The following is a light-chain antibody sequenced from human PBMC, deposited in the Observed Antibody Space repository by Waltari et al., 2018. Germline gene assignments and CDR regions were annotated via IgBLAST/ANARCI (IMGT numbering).Light chain of an antibody. V-gene: IGLV2-14*03. CDR1: SSNVGASTY. J-gene: IGLJ3*02. CDR3: SSYTISSTWV. CDR2: DFT. Sequence: HSALTQPPSVTGSPGQSITNSCTGTSSNVGASTYASWYQQHTCQAPKLILFDFTTRPSVVSNRFSGSKSVTTASLTISELQAEDEADYYCSSYTISSTWVFGGGTKLTVL.